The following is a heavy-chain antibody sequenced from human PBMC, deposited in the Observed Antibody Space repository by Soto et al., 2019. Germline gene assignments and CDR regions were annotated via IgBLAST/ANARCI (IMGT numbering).Heavy chain of an antibody. J-gene: IGHJ3*02. D-gene: IGHD2-15*01. CDR1: GFSLSTTGVG. CDR3: AHGAVVGSPILHIGDRVAI. Sequence: QITLKESGPTLVKPTQTLTLTCTFSGFSLSTTGVGVGWIRQPPGKALHWLALIYWDDYKRYSPSLKNRLTITKETSKNQVVITMSVMDPMDTGTYYCAHGAVVGSPILHIGDRVAIWGQGTMVTVPS. CDR2: IYWDDYK. V-gene: IGHV2-5*02.